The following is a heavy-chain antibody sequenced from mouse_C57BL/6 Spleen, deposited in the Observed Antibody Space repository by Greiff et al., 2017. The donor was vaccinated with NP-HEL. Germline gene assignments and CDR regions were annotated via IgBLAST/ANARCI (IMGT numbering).Heavy chain of an antibody. Sequence: EVQLQESGPELVKPGASVKISCKASGYSFTDYNMNWVKQSNGKSLEWIGVINPNYGTTSYNQKFKGKATLTVDQSSSTAYMQLNSLTSEDSAVYYCATEGDYDYGWYFDVWGTGTTVTVSS. CDR1: GYSFTDYN. D-gene: IGHD2-4*01. CDR3: ATEGDYDYGWYFDV. J-gene: IGHJ1*03. CDR2: INPNYGTT. V-gene: IGHV1-39*01.